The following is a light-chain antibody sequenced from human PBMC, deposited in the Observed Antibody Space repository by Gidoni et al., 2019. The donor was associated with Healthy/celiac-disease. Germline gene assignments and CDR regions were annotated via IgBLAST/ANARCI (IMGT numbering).Light chain of an antibody. CDR1: SSNIGNHY. CDR2: DNT. V-gene: IGLV1-51*01. Sequence: QSVLTQPPSVSAAPGQKVTISCSGSSSNIGNHYVSWYQQLPATAPKLLIYDNTKRPSGIPDRFSGSKSGTSATLGITGLQTGDEADYYCGTWDSSLSAAVFGGGTQLTVL. CDR3: GTWDSSLSAAV. J-gene: IGLJ7*01.